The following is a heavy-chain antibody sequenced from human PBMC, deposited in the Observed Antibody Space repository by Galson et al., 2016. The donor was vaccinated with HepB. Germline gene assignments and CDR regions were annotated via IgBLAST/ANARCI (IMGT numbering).Heavy chain of an antibody. V-gene: IGHV3-23*01. CDR2: ISGSGGST. J-gene: IGHJ4*02. CDR3: AKGYGLFDY. D-gene: IGHD1-14*01. CDR1: GFTFSSHA. Sequence: SLRLSCAASGFTFSSHAMSWVRQAPGKGLARVSGISGSGGSTYYADSVKGRFTISRDNSKNTLYVQMNSLRAEDTAVYYCAKGYGLFDYWGQGTLVTVSS.